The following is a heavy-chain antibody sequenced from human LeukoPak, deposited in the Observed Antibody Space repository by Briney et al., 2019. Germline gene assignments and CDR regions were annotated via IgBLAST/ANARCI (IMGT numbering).Heavy chain of an antibody. CDR3: ARDLVAVAGPYYYYGMDV. CDR1: GYTFTGYY. CDR2: INPNSGGT. Sequence: ASVKVSFKASGYTFTGYYMHWVRQAPGQGLEWMGWINPNSGGTNYAQKFQGRVTMTRDTSISTAYMELSRLRTDDTAVYYRARDLVAVAGPYYYYGMDVWGQGTTVTVSS. D-gene: IGHD6-19*01. V-gene: IGHV1-2*02. J-gene: IGHJ6*02.